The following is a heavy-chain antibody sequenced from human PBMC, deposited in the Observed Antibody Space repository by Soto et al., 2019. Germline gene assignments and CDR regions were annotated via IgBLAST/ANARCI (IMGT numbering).Heavy chain of an antibody. CDR1: GYSFTNND. CDR3: ARMATFGSLNWFDP. J-gene: IGHJ5*02. V-gene: IGHV1-8*01. D-gene: IGHD3-16*01. CDR2: MNPGSGDT. Sequence: ASVKVSCKDSGYSFTNNDVTWVRQATGQGLEWMGWMNPGSGDTGYAQKFQGRVTMTRDISMATAYMELSSLRSDDTAIYYCARMATFGSLNWFDPWGQGTLVTVSS.